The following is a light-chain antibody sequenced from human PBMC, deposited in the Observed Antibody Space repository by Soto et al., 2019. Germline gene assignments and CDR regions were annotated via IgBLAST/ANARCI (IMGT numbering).Light chain of an antibody. J-gene: IGLJ2*01. CDR3: SSYAGSNNLV. Sequence: QPVLTQPSSASGSPGQSVTISCTGTSSDVGGYNYVSWYQQHPGKAPKLMIYEVSKRPSGVPDRFSGSTSGNTASLTVSGLQAEDEADYYCSSYAGSNNLVFGGGTKVTVL. CDR2: EVS. V-gene: IGLV2-8*01. CDR1: SSDVGGYNY.